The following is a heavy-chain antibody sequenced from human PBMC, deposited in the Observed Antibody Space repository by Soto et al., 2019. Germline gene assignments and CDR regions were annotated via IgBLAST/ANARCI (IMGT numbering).Heavy chain of an antibody. CDR1: GFTFSSYA. CDR2: INPDGSNT. D-gene: IGHD1-26*01. Sequence: GGSLRLSCAASGFTFSSYAMHWVRQAPGKGLEWVSRINPDGSNTYYADSVRGRFTISRDNAKNTVYLQVNSLRDEDTAVYYCARVGVRAYHFDYWGQGTLVTVSS. J-gene: IGHJ4*02. V-gene: IGHV3-74*01. CDR3: ARVGVRAYHFDY.